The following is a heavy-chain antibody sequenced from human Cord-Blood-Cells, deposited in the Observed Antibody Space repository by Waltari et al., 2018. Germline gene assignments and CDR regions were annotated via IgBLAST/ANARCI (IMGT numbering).Heavy chain of an antibody. Sequence: QVQLQQWGAGLLKPSETLSLTCAVYGGSFSGYYWSWIRPPPGKGLEWIGEINHSGSTNYNPSLKSRVTISVDTSKNQFSLKLSSVTAADTAVYYCARGPRGSYSSGWYYFDYWGQGTLVTVSS. V-gene: IGHV4-34*01. CDR2: INHSGST. D-gene: IGHD6-19*01. CDR1: GGSFSGYY. J-gene: IGHJ4*02. CDR3: ARGPRGSYSSGWYYFDY.